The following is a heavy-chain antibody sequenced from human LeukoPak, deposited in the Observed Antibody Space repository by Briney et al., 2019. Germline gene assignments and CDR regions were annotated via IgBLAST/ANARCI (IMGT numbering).Heavy chain of an antibody. D-gene: IGHD3-16*01. J-gene: IGHJ4*02. CDR2: IYTSGST. Sequence: SETLSLTCTVSGVSISSGSYYWSWIRQPAGKGLEWIGRIYTSGSTNYNPSLKSRVTISVDTSKNQFSLKLSSVTAADTAVYYCARVMNDLLDYWGQGTLVTVSS. V-gene: IGHV4-61*02. CDR3: ARVMNDLLDY. CDR1: GVSISSGSYY.